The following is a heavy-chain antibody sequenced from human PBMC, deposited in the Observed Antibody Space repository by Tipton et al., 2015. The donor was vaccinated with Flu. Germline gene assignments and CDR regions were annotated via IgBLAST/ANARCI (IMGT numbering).Heavy chain of an antibody. CDR3: ATSQVGSGYY. V-gene: IGHV4-4*07. Sequence: LRLSCIVSGGSISSYYWAWIRQPAGKGLEWIGRINTSGSATYNPSLKSRLSMSVDTSKNQFSLKLTSVTAADTAVYYCATSQVGSGYYWGLGTLVTVSS. D-gene: IGHD3-10*01. CDR2: INTSGSA. J-gene: IGHJ4*02. CDR1: GGSISSYY.